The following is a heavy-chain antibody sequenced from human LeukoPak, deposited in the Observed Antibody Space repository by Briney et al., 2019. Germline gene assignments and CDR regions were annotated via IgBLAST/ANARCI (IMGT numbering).Heavy chain of an antibody. D-gene: IGHD5-18*01. CDR1: GGSISSYY. Sequence: SETLSLTCTVSGGSISSYYWSWIRQPPGKGLEWIGYIYYSGSTNYNPSLKSRVTISVDTSENQFSLKLSSVTAADTAVYYCARWLWASFDYWGQGTLVTVSS. CDR2: IYYSGST. J-gene: IGHJ4*02. CDR3: ARWLWASFDY. V-gene: IGHV4-59*01.